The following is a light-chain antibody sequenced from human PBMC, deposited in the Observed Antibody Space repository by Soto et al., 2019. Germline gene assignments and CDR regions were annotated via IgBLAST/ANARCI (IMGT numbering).Light chain of an antibody. Sequence: EIVLTQSPATLSLSPGEGAALSCRASQSVGTYLAWFQQKPGQAPRLLIYDASNRATGFPARFSGSGSGTDFTLTISSLEPEDFAVYYCLQRSNWLALTFGGGTKVEIK. CDR1: QSVGTY. V-gene: IGKV3-11*01. J-gene: IGKJ4*01. CDR3: LQRSNWLALT. CDR2: DAS.